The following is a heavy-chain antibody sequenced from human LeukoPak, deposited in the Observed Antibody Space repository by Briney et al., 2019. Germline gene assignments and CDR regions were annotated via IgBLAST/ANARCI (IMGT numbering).Heavy chain of an antibody. J-gene: IGHJ4*02. CDR2: IKQDGSEK. V-gene: IGHV3-7*01. CDR3: ARDVGTKGY. D-gene: IGHD7-27*01. Sequence: PGESLRLSCAASGFTVNKAWMNWVRQAPGKGLEWVANIKQDGSEKYYVDSVKGRFAISRDNAKNSLYLQMNSLRAEDTAVYYCARDVGTKGYWGQGTLVTVSS. CDR1: GFTVNKAW.